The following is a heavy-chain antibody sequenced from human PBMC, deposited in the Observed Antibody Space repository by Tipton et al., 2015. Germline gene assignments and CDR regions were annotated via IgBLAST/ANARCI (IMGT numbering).Heavy chain of an antibody. Sequence: TLSLTCTVSGGSISNDYWTWIRQPPGKGLEWLGYIFDDGSISYNPSLKTRVTISRDTSKNQFSLKLSSVTAADTAMYYCARARGRHGGLFDSWGQGILVTVSS. J-gene: IGHJ4*02. CDR2: IFDDGSI. V-gene: IGHV4-59*01. CDR1: GGSISNDY. D-gene: IGHD4-23*01. CDR3: ARARGRHGGLFDS.